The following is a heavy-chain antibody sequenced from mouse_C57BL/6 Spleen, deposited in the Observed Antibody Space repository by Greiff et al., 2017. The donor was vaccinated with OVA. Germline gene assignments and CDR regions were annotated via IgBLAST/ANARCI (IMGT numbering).Heavy chain of an antibody. Sequence: QVQLKQPGAELVKPGASVKLSCKASGYTFTSYWMHWVKQRPGQGLEWIGMIHPNSGSTNYNEKFKSKATLTVDKSSSTAYMQLSSLTSEDSAVYYCARSGDYDVRYFDVWGTGTTVTVSS. CDR2: IHPNSGST. CDR1: GYTFTSYW. D-gene: IGHD2-4*01. J-gene: IGHJ1*03. V-gene: IGHV1-64*01. CDR3: ARSGDYDVRYFDV.